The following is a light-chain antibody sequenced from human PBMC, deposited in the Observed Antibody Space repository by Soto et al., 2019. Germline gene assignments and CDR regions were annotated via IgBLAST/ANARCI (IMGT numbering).Light chain of an antibody. Sequence: EIVLTQSPGTLSLSPGEGATLSCRASQSVRSSYLAWYQQKPGQAPRILIYGASSRATGIPDRFRGSGSGTDFTLTISTLEPEDFSLYYCQQYGSSPITFGQGTRLEIK. J-gene: IGKJ5*01. CDR1: QSVRSSY. V-gene: IGKV3-20*01. CDR3: QQYGSSPIT. CDR2: GAS.